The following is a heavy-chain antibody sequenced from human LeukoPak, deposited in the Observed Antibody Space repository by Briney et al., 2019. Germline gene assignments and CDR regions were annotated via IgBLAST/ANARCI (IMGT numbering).Heavy chain of an antibody. J-gene: IGHJ4*02. D-gene: IGHD3/OR15-3a*01. Sequence: PSETLSLTCAVYGGSFSGYYWSWIRQPPGKGLEWIGSIYYTGNTYYNASLKSQVSISIDTSKNQFSLKLTSVTAADTSVYYCARQTGSGLFILPGGQGTLVTVSS. CDR1: GGSFSGYY. CDR3: ARQTGSGLFILP. V-gene: IGHV4-34*01. CDR2: IYYTGNT.